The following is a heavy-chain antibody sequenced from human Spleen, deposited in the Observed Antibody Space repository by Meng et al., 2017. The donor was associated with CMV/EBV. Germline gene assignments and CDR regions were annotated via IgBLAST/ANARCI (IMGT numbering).Heavy chain of an antibody. CDR1: GFTFSSYA. CDR3: AKEFEYYDFWSGYYRGGGVY. CDR2: ISGSGGST. D-gene: IGHD3-3*01. Sequence: GGSLRLSCAASGFTFSSYAMSWVRQAPGKGLEWVSAISGSGGSTYYADSVKGRFTISRDNSKNTLYLQMNSLRAEDTAVYYCAKEFEYYDFWSGYYRGGGVYWGQGTLVTVSS. V-gene: IGHV3-23*01. J-gene: IGHJ4*02.